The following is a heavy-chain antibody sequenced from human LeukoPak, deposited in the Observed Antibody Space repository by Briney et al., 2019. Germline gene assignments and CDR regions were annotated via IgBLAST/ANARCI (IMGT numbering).Heavy chain of an antibody. CDR1: GFIVSSFG. CDR3: AQGFSSGWYPY. CDR2: ISVNGETT. Sequence: GGSLRLSCAVSGFIVSSFGMSWVRQAPGKGLEWLSAISVNGETTWYADSVRGRFIISRDNSKNTLYLQLSSLRAEDTAVYYCAQGFSSGWYPYWGQGSLVSVSS. J-gene: IGHJ4*02. D-gene: IGHD6-19*01. V-gene: IGHV3-23*01.